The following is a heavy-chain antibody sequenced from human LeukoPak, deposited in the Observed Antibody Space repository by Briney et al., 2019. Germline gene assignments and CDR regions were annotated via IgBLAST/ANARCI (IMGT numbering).Heavy chain of an antibody. CDR3: ASGSSGYYSGWFDP. CDR1: GFTVSSNY. D-gene: IGHD3-22*01. CDR2: IYSGGST. Sequence: PGGSLRLSCAASGFTVSSNYMSGVRQAPGKGLEWVSVIYSGGSTYYADSVKGRFTISRDNSNNTLYLQMNSLRAEDTAVYYCASGSSGYYSGWFDPWGQGTLVTVSS. V-gene: IGHV3-53*01. J-gene: IGHJ5*02.